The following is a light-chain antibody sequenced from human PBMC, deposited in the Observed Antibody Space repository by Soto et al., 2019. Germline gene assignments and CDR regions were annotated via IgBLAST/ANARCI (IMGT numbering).Light chain of an antibody. Sequence: VLTQPASVSGSPGQSITISCTGASSDVGGYNYVSWYQQQPGKAPKFMIYDVSNRPSGVSNRFSGSKSGNTASLTISGLQAEDEADYYCCSYTTSNTRQIVFGTGTKVTVL. V-gene: IGLV2-14*01. CDR2: DVS. J-gene: IGLJ1*01. CDR1: SSDVGGYNY. CDR3: CSYTTSNTRQIV.